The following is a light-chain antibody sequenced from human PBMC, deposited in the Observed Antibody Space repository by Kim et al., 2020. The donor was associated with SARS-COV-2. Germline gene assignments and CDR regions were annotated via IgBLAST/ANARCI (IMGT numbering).Light chain of an antibody. J-gene: IGKJ2*01. V-gene: IGKV1-17*03. CDR1: QAINIF. CDR2: SAS. CDR3: LQHQTLPYT. Sequence: SDSVGAGVTITCRASQAINIFLAWFQQKPGEAPKRLIYSASSLQSGVPSRFSGSGSGTEFTLTISSLQPEDFATYYCLQHQTLPYTFGQGTKLEI.